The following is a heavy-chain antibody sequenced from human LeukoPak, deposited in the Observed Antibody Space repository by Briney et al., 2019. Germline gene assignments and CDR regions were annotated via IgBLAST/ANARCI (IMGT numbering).Heavy chain of an antibody. D-gene: IGHD6-13*01. CDR3: ARAAAGTFDY. J-gene: IGHJ4*02. CDR1: GGSISSYY. Sequence: SETLSLTCTVSGGSISSYYWSWIRQPPGKGLEWIGYIYYSGSTNYNPSLKSRVTISVDTSKNRFSLKLSSVTAADTAVYYCARAAAGTFDYWGQGTLVTVSS. CDR2: IYYSGST. V-gene: IGHV4-59*01.